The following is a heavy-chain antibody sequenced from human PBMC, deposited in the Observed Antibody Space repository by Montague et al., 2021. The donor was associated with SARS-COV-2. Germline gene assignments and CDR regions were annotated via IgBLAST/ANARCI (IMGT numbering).Heavy chain of an antibody. J-gene: IGHJ4*02. V-gene: IGHV4-34*01. Sequence: SETLSLTCAVYGGSFSAHSWSWIRQSPGKGLEWIGEINHRGSTTYMSSLKSRVTMSVDTSKNQFSLKMSSVTAADTAMYHCARGGLAGGNYDIWSFSYTSPLDYWGQGTQVTASS. CDR2: INHRGST. D-gene: IGHD3-3*01. CDR1: GGSFSAHS. CDR3: ARGGLAGGNYDIWSFSYTSPLDY.